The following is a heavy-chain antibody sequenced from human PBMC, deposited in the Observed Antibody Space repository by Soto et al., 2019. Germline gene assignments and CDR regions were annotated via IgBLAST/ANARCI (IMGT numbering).Heavy chain of an antibody. V-gene: IGHV4-31*03. CDR1: CGLLHTGGFF. CDR2: IHHSGSI. D-gene: IGHD4-17*01. CDR3: ARGVLYRDYYLDS. J-gene: IGHJ4*02. Sequence: SETPSPPCTFSCGLLHTGGFFLGLIPPHPGKGLEYIGYIHHSGSIYYNPSLRSRVTILVDTSKNQFSLEVTSVTAADTAVYYCARGVLYRDYYLDSWGQGTLVTVSS.